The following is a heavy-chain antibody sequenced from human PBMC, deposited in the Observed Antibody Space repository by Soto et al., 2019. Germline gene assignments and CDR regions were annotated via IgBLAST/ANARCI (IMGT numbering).Heavy chain of an antibody. J-gene: IGHJ6*03. CDR3: ARESGGATATLDYYYFYMDV. CDR2: INPNSGVT. V-gene: IGHV1-2*04. CDR1: GDTFTDYY. D-gene: IGHD5-12*01. Sequence: QVQLVQSGAEVKKPGASVTVSCRSSGDTFTDYYMHWVRQAPGQGLEWMGWINPNSGVTKYAQMFQGWVTMPRDTSIRTVYMQLSRLRSDDTAVYYCARESGGATATLDYYYFYMDVWGTGTTVTVSS.